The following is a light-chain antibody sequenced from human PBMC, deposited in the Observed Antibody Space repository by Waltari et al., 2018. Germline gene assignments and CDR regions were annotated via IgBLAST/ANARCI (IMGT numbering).Light chain of an antibody. V-gene: IGKV4-1*01. J-gene: IGKJ4*01. CDR3: QQYYSSPLT. CDR2: GAS. Sequence: DIVMTQAPDSLAVSLGGRDDHTCKSSQSVLYSSNNKNYLAWYQQKPGQPPKLLIYGASTRESGIPDRFSGSGSATDFTLTISSLRAEDVAVYYCQQYYSSPLTFGEGTKVEIK. CDR1: QSVLYSSNNKNY.